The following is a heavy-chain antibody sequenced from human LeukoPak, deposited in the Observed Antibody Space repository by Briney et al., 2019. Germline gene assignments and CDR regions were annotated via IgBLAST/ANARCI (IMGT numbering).Heavy chain of an antibody. D-gene: IGHD3-22*01. J-gene: IGHJ4*02. CDR3: AKSPYYDSSGYYYHTGYFDY. CDR1: GFTFSSYE. CDR2: ISSSGSTI. Sequence: PGGSLRLSCAASGFTFSSYEMNWVRQAPGKGLEWVSYISSSGSTIYYADSVKGRFTISRDNAKNSLYLQMNSLRAEDTAVYYCAKSPYYDSSGYYYHTGYFDYWGQGTLVTVSS. V-gene: IGHV3-48*03.